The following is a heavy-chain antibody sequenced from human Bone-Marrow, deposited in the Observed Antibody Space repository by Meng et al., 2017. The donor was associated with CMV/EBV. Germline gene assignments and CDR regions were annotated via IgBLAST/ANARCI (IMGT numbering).Heavy chain of an antibody. J-gene: IGHJ5*02. V-gene: IGHV3-21*01. Sequence: GESLKIYCAASGFTLSSYSMNWVRQAPGKGLEWVSSISSSSSYIYYADSVKGRFTISRDNAKNSLYLQMNSLRAEDTAVYYCARDRLRGVVVPAATLNWFDPWGQGTLVTVSS. CDR2: ISSSSSYI. D-gene: IGHD2-2*01. CDR3: ARDRLRGVVVPAATLNWFDP. CDR1: GFTLSSYS.